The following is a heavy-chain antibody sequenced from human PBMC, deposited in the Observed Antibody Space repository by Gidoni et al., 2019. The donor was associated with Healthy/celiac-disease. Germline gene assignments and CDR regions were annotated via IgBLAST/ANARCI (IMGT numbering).Heavy chain of an antibody. V-gene: IGHV3-30*03. CDR3: ARDFNYYDSSGYAFDY. Sequence: QVHLVESGGGVVQPGRSLSLSCAASGFTFTSYGMHWVRQAPGKGLEWVAVISYDGSNKYYADSVKGRFTISRDNSKNTLYLQMNSLRAEDTAVYYCARDFNYYDSSGYAFDYWGQGTLVTVSS. CDR1: GFTFTSYG. CDR2: ISYDGSNK. J-gene: IGHJ4*02. D-gene: IGHD3-22*01.